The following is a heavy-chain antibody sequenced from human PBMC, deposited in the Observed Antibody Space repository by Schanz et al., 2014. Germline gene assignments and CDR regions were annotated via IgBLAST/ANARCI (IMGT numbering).Heavy chain of an antibody. CDR2: GIPMLGIK. Sequence: QVQLVQSGAEMKKPGSSVRVSCKASGGPLSSYPINWVRQAPGQGLEWMGGGIPMLGIKNYAERFQGRVTITADTSTAYMELSSLRSDDTALYYCARDRQNIASPATGFDSWGQGTLVTVSS. CDR1: GGPLSSYP. CDR3: ARDRQNIASPATGFDS. J-gene: IGHJ4*02. D-gene: IGHD6-13*01. V-gene: IGHV1-69*04.